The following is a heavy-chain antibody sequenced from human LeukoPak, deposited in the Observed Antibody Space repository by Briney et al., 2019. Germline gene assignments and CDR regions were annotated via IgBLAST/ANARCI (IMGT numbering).Heavy chain of an antibody. CDR3: AKNVVVKRYFDY. CDR2: ISGSGRTT. CDR1: GFTFSNHA. Sequence: RSGGPLRLSCAASGFTFSNHAMSWVRQAPGKGLQWVSVISGSGRTTEYADSVKGRFIISRDSSKNTLSLQMNSPRGEDTAIYYCAKNVVVKRYFDYWGQGTLITVSS. J-gene: IGHJ4*02. V-gene: IGHV3-23*01. D-gene: IGHD3-22*01.